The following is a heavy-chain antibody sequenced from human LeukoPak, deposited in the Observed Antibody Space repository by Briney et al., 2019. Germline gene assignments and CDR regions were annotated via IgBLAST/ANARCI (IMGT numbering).Heavy chain of an antibody. CDR3: AREVAYYYDSSGYYYGTDY. CDR2: ISAYNGNT. V-gene: IGHV1-18*01. D-gene: IGHD3-22*01. J-gene: IGHJ4*02. Sequence: VASVKVSCKASGGTFSSYAISWVRQAPGQGLEWMGWISAYNGNTNYAQELQGRVTMTTDTSTSTAYMELRSLRSDDTAVYYCAREVAYYYDSSGYYYGTDYWGQGTLVTVSS. CDR1: GGTFSSYA.